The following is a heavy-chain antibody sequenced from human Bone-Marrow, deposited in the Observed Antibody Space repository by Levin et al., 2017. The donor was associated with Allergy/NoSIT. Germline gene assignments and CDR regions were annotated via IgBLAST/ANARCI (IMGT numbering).Heavy chain of an antibody. Sequence: GESLKISCKASGYTFTSYGISWVRQAPGQGLEWMGWISAYNGNTNYAQKLQGRVTMTTDTSTSTAYMELRSLRSDDTAVYYCARDPRGWYYYDSSGSAWFDPWGQGTLVTVSS. CDR3: ARDPRGWYYYDSSGSAWFDP. J-gene: IGHJ5*02. CDR2: ISAYNGNT. V-gene: IGHV1-18*01. D-gene: IGHD3-22*01. CDR1: GYTFTSYG.